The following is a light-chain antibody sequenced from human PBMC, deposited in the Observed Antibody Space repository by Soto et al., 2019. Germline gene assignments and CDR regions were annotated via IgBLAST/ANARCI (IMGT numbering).Light chain of an antibody. CDR1: QSVSSY. CDR2: DAS. CDR3: QQRSNWHPYT. V-gene: IGKV3-11*01. J-gene: IGKJ2*01. Sequence: EIVLTQSPATLSLSPGERATLSCRASQSVSSYLAWYQQKPGQAPRLLIYDASNSATGIPARFSGSGSGTDFTLTISSLAPEDFAVYYCQQRSNWHPYTFGQGTKLEIK.